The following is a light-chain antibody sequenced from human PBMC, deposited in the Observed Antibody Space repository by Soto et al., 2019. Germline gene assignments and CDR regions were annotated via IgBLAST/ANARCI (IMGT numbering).Light chain of an antibody. CDR1: SSNIGSNT. CDR2: SNN. V-gene: IGLV1-44*01. Sequence: QSVLTQPPSASGTTGQRVTISCSGSSSNIGSNTVNWYQQLPGTAPKLLIYSNNQRPSGVPDRFSGSKSGTSASLAIGGLQSEDEADYYCAAWYDSLNGYVFGTGTKVTVL. CDR3: AAWYDSLNGYV. J-gene: IGLJ1*01.